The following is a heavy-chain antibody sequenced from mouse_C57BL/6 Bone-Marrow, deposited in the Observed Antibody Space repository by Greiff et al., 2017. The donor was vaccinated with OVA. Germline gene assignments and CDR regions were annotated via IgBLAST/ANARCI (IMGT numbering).Heavy chain of an antibody. D-gene: IGHD1-1*01. Sequence: VQLQQSGPELVKPGASVKISCKASGYTFTDYYMNWVKQSHGKSLEWIGDINPNNGGTSYNQKFKGKATLTVDKSSSTAYMELRSLTSEDSAVYYCARGDYGRGRGGYAMDYWGQGTSVTVSS. CDR3: ARGDYGRGRGGYAMDY. CDR1: GYTFTDYY. V-gene: IGHV1-26*01. J-gene: IGHJ4*01. CDR2: INPNNGGT.